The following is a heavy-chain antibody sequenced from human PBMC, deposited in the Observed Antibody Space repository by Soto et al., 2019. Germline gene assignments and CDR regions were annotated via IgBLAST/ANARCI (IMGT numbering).Heavy chain of an antibody. CDR3: ARKLSGAVQGWAYGMDV. Sequence: EVHVVESGGGLMQPGGSLRLSCAASGFTVSTYNMIWVRQAPVKGLEWVSVTYSGGSTQYADSVKGRFTVSRDNSKNTLYLQMSSLSDEDTAVYYCARKLSGAVQGWAYGMDVWGRGTTVTVSS. CDR2: TYSGGST. CDR1: GFTVSTYN. J-gene: IGHJ6*02. V-gene: IGHV3-53*02. D-gene: IGHD1-26*01.